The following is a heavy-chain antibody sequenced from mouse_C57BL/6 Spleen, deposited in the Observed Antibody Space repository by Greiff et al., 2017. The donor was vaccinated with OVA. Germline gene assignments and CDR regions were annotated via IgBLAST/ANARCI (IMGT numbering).Heavy chain of an antibody. CDR1: GYTFTGYW. Sequence: VKLQESGAELMKPGASVKLSCKATGYTFTGYWLEWVKQRPGHGLEWIGEILPGSGSTNYNVKFKGKATFTADTSSNTAYMQLSSLTTEDSAIYYCARSQEAWFAYWGQGTLVTVSA. J-gene: IGHJ3*01. V-gene: IGHV1-9*01. CDR2: ILPGSGST. CDR3: ARSQEAWFAY.